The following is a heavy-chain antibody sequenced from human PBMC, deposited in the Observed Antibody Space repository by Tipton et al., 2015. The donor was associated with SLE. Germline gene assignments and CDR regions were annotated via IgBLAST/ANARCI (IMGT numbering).Heavy chain of an antibody. D-gene: IGHD3-10*02. CDR1: GDSISSHY. V-gene: IGHV4-59*11. CDR3: ARRRSETGLFSKRGWFDP. Sequence: TLSLTCTVSGDSISSHYWSWIRQLPGKRLEWIGYIYYSGTTTTYNPSLKSRVTISIDTSKNQFSLKLSSVTAADTAVYYCARRRSETGLFSKRGWFDPWGQGTLVTVSS. CDR2: IYYSGTT. J-gene: IGHJ5*02.